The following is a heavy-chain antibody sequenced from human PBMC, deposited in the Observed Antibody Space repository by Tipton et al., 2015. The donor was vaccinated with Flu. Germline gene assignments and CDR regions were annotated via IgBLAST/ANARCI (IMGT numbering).Heavy chain of an antibody. CDR2: AHHTGTT. CDR1: GSPVADDYF. D-gene: IGHD4-11*01. CDR3: ARRDYSNYVSVPKNWFDS. J-gene: IGHJ5*01. Sequence: LRLSCSVSGSPVADDYFWGWIRQPPGKGLEWIGNAHHTGTTYYNPSLKSRVTILVDRSKNQFSLKLTSVTAADTAVYYCARRDYSNYVSVPKNWFDSWGQGILVTVSS. V-gene: IGHV4-38-2*01.